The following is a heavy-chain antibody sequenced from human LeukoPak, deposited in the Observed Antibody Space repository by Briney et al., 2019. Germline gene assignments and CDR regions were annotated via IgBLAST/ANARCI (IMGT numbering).Heavy chain of an antibody. CDR1: GFPFSSYG. Sequence: GGSLRLSCVASGFPFSSYGMHWVRQAPGKGLEWVSGLSGDGGNTYYADSVKGRFTISRDNSKNTLYLQMNSLRAEDTAVYYCAKGGIFSRSGYFDYWGQGTLVTVSS. V-gene: IGHV3-23*01. CDR2: LSGDGGNT. J-gene: IGHJ4*02. D-gene: IGHD3-9*01. CDR3: AKGGIFSRSGYFDY.